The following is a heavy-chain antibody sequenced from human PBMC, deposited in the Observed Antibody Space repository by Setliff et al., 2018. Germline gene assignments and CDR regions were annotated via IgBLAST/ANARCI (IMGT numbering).Heavy chain of an antibody. J-gene: IGHJ4*02. Sequence: PSETLSLTCAVSGNSISSGYCWGWIRQPPGKGLECIGSIYHSGSTFYNPSLKSRVTISLDTSKNQFSLKLRSVTAADTAVYYCAREGSGSYAYFDYWGQGTLVTVSS. CDR3: AREGSGSYAYFDY. CDR1: GNSISSGYC. V-gene: IGHV4-38-2*02. CDR2: IYHSGST. D-gene: IGHD1-26*01.